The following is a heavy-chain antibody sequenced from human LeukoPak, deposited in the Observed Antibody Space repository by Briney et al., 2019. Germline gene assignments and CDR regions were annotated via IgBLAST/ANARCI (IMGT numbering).Heavy chain of an antibody. CDR2: ISYDGSNK. CDR1: GFTFSSYA. D-gene: IGHD6-19*01. CDR3: ARVHRLSGYSSGWYGFGY. J-gene: IGHJ4*02. Sequence: PGGSLRLSCAASGFTFSSYAMHWVRQAPGKGLEWVAVISYDGSNKYPADSVKGRFTISRDNSKNTLYLQMNSLRADDTAVYYCARVHRLSGYSSGWYGFGYWGQGTLVTISS. V-gene: IGHV3-30-3*01.